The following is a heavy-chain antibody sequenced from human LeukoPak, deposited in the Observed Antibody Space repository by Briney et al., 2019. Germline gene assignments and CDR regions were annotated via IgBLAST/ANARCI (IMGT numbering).Heavy chain of an antibody. CDR1: GFTFSSYG. CDR3: ASTYSGYDSNFDY. J-gene: IGHJ4*02. D-gene: IGHD5-12*01. CDR2: IWYDGSNK. V-gene: IGHV3-33*01. Sequence: GGSLRLSCAASGFTFSSYGMHWVRQAPGKGLEWVAVIWYDGSNKYYADSVKGRFTISRDNSKNTLYLQMNSLRAEDTAVYYCASTYSGYDSNFDYWGQGTLVTASS.